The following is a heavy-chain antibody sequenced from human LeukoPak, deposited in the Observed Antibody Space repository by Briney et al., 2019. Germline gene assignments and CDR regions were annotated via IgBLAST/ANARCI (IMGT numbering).Heavy chain of an antibody. Sequence: SETLSLTCTVSGGSISSSSYYWGWIRQPPGKGLEWIGSIYYSGSTYYNPSLKSRVTMSVDTSKNQFSLKLSSVTAADTAVYYCARGYYDILTGYYRRDWYFDLWGRGTLVTVSS. J-gene: IGHJ2*01. CDR3: ARGYYDILTGYYRRDWYFDL. V-gene: IGHV4-39*07. CDR2: IYYSGST. CDR1: GGSISSSSYY. D-gene: IGHD3-9*01.